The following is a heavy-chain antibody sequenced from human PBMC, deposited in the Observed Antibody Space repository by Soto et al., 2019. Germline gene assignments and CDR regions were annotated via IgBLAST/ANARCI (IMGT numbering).Heavy chain of an antibody. J-gene: IGHJ6*04. CDR2: IYYSGST. Sequence: TLSLTCTVSGGSISSSSYYWGWIRQPPGKGLEWIGGIYYSGSTSYNPSLKSQVTISVDTSKSPFSLKRSSVTAADTAVYYCARSIAALPNPYYYYGMHVLGKGTTLTVSS. CDR3: ARSIAALPNPYYYYGMHV. D-gene: IGHD6-6*01. V-gene: IGHV4-39*01. CDR1: GGSISSSSYY.